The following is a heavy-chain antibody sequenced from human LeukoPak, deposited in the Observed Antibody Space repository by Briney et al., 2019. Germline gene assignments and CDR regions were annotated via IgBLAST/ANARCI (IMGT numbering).Heavy chain of an antibody. CDR3: ARDGLRSGYSYGYFDY. Sequence: SETLSLTCTVSGGSISSYYWSWIPQPPGKGLEWIGYVYYSGSTNYNPSLKSRVTISVDTSKNQFSLKLSSVTAADAAVYYCARDGLRSGYSYGYFDYWGQGTLVTVSS. CDR2: VYYSGST. D-gene: IGHD5-18*01. J-gene: IGHJ4*02. CDR1: GGSISSYY. V-gene: IGHV4-59*12.